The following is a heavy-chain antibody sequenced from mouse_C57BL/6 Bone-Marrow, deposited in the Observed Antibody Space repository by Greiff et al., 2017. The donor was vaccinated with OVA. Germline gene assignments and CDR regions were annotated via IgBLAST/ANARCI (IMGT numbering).Heavy chain of an antibody. CDR2: INPNTGGT. D-gene: IGHD1-1*01. J-gene: IGHJ1*03. V-gene: IGHV1-18*01. CDR1: GYTFPDST. CDR3: ARWIYYYGSSTGYFDV. Sequence: VQLQQSGPELVKPGASVTIPCKASGYTFPDSTMDWVKQSHGKSLEWIGDINPNTGGTIYNQKFKGKATLTVDKSSSTAYMELRSLTSEDTAVYDCARWIYYYGSSTGYFDVWGTGTTVTVSS.